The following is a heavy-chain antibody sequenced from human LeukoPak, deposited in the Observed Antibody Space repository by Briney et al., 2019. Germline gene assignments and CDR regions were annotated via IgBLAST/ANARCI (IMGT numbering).Heavy chain of an antibody. V-gene: IGHV4-39*01. CDR1: GGSISSSTYY. Sequence: PSETLSLTCTVFGGSISSSTYYWGWIRQPPGKGLEWIGSIYYSGSAYYKSSLKSRVTISVDTSKNQLSLKLSSVNAPDTAVYYCARHDGTIRRTEAYFQYWGQGTLVTVSS. CDR3: ARHDGTIRRTEAYFQY. CDR2: IYYSGSA. D-gene: IGHD5-24*01. J-gene: IGHJ1*01.